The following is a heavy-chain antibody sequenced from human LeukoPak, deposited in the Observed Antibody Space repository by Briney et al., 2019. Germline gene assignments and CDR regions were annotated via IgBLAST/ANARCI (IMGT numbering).Heavy chain of an antibody. V-gene: IGHV3-23*01. CDR3: AKCMVRGVIITRGAFDI. CDR2: ISGSGGST. CDR1: GFTFSSCA. J-gene: IGHJ3*02. Sequence: GGSLRLSCAASGFTFSSCAMSWVRQAPGKGLEWVSAISGSGGSTYYADSVKGRFTISRDNSKNTLYLQMNSLRAEDTAVYYCAKCMVRGVIITRGAFDIWGQGTMVTVSS. D-gene: IGHD3-10*01.